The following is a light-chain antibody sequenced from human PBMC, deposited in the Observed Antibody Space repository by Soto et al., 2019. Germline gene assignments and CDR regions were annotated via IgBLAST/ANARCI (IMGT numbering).Light chain of an antibody. CDR1: QHVTTTY. Sequence: IVLTQSPATLSLSPGERATLSCTASQHVTTTYIAWYQQMFGQAPRLLIYGASTRATGTPDRFTGGGFGTDFTLTISRVEPEDFAVYYCQQYDSSFTFGGGTKVEMK. J-gene: IGKJ4*01. CDR2: GAS. CDR3: QQYDSSFT. V-gene: IGKV3-20*01.